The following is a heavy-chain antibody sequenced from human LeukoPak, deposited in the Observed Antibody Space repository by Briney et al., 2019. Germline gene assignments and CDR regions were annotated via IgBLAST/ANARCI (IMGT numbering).Heavy chain of an antibody. CDR3: ARGTRANYYDSSGYYSDY. Sequence: SVKVSCKASGGTFSSYAISWVRQAPGQGLEWMGRIIPILGIANYAQKFQGRVTITADKSTSTAYMELSSLRSEDTAVYYCARGTRANYYDSSGYYSDYWGQGTLVTVSS. D-gene: IGHD3-22*01. CDR2: IIPILGIA. CDR1: GGTFSSYA. V-gene: IGHV1-69*04. J-gene: IGHJ4*02.